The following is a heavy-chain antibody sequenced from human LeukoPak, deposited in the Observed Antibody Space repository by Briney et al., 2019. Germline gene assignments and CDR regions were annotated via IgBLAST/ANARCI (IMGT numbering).Heavy chain of an antibody. J-gene: IGHJ4*02. CDR3: AREYTLYCGGDCPFDY. D-gene: IGHD2-21*02. CDR2: IIPIFGTA. V-gene: IGHV1-69*05. Sequence: SVKVSCKASGGTFSSYAITWVRQAPGQGLEWMGRIIPIFGTANYAQKFQGRVTITTDESTSTAYMELSSLRSEDTAVYYCAREYTLYCGGDCPFDYWGQGTLVTVSS. CDR1: GGTFSSYA.